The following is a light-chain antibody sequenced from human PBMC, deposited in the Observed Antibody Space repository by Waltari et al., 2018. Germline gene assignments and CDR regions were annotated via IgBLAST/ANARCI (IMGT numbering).Light chain of an antibody. CDR2: DAS. CDR3: QQRSNWPLT. V-gene: IGKV3-11*01. Sequence: EIVLTQSPDTLPLSPGERATLSCRASQSVRNYLAWYQEKPGQAPRLLIYDASNRATGTSARFSGSGSGTDFTLTISSLEPGDFAVYYCQQRSNWPLTFGGGTRVEIK. J-gene: IGKJ4*01. CDR1: QSVRNY.